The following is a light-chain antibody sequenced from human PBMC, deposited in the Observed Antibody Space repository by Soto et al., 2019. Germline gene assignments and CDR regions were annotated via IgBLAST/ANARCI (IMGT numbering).Light chain of an antibody. CDR2: EVS. CDR1: SNDVGGYNF. CDR3: SSYAGNNIYYV. V-gene: IGLV2-8*01. J-gene: IGLJ1*01. Sequence: QSALTQPPSASVSPGQSVTISCTGTSNDVGGYNFVSWYQQHPGKAPKLMIFEVSKRPSGVPDRFSGSKSGSTASLTVSGLQAEDEADYYCSSYAGNNIYYVFGTGTKVTVL.